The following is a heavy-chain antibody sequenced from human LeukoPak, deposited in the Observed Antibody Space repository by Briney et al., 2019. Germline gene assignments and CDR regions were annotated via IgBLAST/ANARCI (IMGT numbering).Heavy chain of an antibody. V-gene: IGHV1-69*13. Sequence: GASVKVSCKTSGGTFSSYAISWVRQAPGQGLEWMGGIIPIFGTANYAQKFQGRVTITAEESTSTAYMELSSLRSEDTAVYYCATRGGAIYYYYYYMDVWGKGTTVTVSS. CDR1: GGTFSSYA. D-gene: IGHD3-10*01. CDR2: IIPIFGTA. CDR3: ATRGGAIYYYYYYMDV. J-gene: IGHJ6*03.